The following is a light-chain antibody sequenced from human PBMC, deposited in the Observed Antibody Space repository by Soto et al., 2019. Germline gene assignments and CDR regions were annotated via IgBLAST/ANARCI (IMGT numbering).Light chain of an antibody. CDR1: SSDVGAYGY. Sequence: QSALTQPASVSGSPGQSITISCTGTSSDVGAYGYVSWYQQHPGKAPKLMIYEVSYRRSGVSNRFSGSKSGNAASLTISGLQAEDEADYYCSSYTTSSTVVFGGGTKLTVL. V-gene: IGLV2-14*01. CDR2: EVS. J-gene: IGLJ2*01. CDR3: SSYTTSSTVV.